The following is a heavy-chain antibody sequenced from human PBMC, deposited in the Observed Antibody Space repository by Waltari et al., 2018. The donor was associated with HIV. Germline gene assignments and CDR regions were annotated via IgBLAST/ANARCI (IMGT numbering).Heavy chain of an antibody. V-gene: IGHV3-30*18. J-gene: IGHJ4*02. Sequence: WVRQAPGKGLEWVAVISYDGSNKYYADSVKGRFTISRDNSKNTLYLQMNSLRAEDTAVYYCAKGGSGYYYPNYWGQGTLVTVSS. CDR3: AKGGSGYYYPNY. D-gene: IGHD3-22*01. CDR2: ISYDGSNK.